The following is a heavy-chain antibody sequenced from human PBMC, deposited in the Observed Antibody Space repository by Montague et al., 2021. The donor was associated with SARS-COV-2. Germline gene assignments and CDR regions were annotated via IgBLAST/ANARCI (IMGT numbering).Heavy chain of an antibody. CDR1: GGSISSSNW. CDR2: IHHSGST. Sequence: ETLSLTCAVSGGSISSSNWWSWVRQPPGKGLEWIGEIHHSGSTNYNPSLKSRVTMSVDRSKNHFSLRLSSVTAADTAMYRCARGGYGGWTGYYFDYWGQGTLVTVSS. J-gene: IGHJ4*02. D-gene: IGHD4/OR15-4a*01. V-gene: IGHV4-4*01. CDR3: ARGGYGGWTGYYFDY.